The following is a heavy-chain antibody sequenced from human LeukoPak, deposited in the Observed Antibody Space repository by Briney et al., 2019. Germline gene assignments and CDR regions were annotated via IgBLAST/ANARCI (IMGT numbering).Heavy chain of an antibody. CDR2: IYHSGST. D-gene: IGHD6-6*01. Sequence: SETLSLTCTVSGYSISGGYYWGWIRQPPGKGLEWIGSIYHSGSTYYNPSLKSRVTISVDTSKNQFSLKLSSVTAADTAVYYCARAPARPPTPGEPGENWFDPWGQETLVTVSS. CDR3: ARAPARPPTPGEPGENWFDP. CDR1: GYSISGGYY. J-gene: IGHJ5*02. V-gene: IGHV4-38-2*02.